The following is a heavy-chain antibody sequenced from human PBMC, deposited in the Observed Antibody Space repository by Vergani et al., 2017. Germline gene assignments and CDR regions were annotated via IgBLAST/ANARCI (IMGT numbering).Heavy chain of an antibody. V-gene: IGHV3-48*03. Sequence: EVQLVESGGGLVQPGGSLRLSCAASGFTFSSYEMNWVRQAPGKGLEWVSYISSSGSTIYYADSVKGRCTISRDNAKNSLYLQMNSLRAEDTAVYYCARDGEYPPFDYWGQGTLVTVSS. D-gene: IGHD4-17*01. CDR3: ARDGEYPPFDY. CDR2: ISSSGSTI. J-gene: IGHJ4*02. CDR1: GFTFSSYE.